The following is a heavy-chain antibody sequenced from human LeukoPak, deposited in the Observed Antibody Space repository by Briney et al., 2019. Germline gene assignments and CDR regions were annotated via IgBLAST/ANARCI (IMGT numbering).Heavy chain of an antibody. CDR2: ISYDGSNK. V-gene: IGHV3-30*04. J-gene: IGHJ4*02. CDR3: ARGPDYYDSSGYYYFDY. Sequence: GRSLRLSCAASGFTFSSYAMHWVRQAPGKGLEWVAVISYDGSNKYYADSVKGRFTISRDNSKNTLQLQMNSLRAEDTAVYYCARGPDYYDSSGYYYFDYWGQGTLVTVSS. D-gene: IGHD3-22*01. CDR1: GFTFSSYA.